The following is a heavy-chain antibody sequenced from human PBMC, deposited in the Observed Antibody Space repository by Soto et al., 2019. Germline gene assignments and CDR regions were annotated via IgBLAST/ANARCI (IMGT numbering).Heavy chain of an antibody. CDR3: AGGRRMYYYDSSDYYPFDY. D-gene: IGHD3-22*01. V-gene: IGHV4-61*08. J-gene: IGHJ4*02. Sequence: SETLSLTCTVSGGSVSSGDYYWSWIRQPPGKGLEWIGYIYNSGSTKYKPSLKSRVTISVDTTKNQFSLKLRSVTAANTALYYCAGGRRMYYYDSSDYYPFDYWGQGTLVTVSS. CDR2: IYNSGST. CDR1: GGSVSSGDYY.